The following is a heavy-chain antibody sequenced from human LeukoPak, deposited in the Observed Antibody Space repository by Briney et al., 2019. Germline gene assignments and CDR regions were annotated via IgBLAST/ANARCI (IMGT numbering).Heavy chain of an antibody. CDR1: CYTFTGYS. Sequence: APVKVSCKASCYTFTGYSIHWVRQAPGQELEWMGWINPDNGCTNLPQKFQGRVTMTRDTSSTTAYMELSTLKSDDTSVYYCARVMDTGGPRNWFDPWGQGTLVTVSS. J-gene: IGHJ5*02. CDR3: ARVMDTGGPRNWFDP. V-gene: IGHV1-2*02. D-gene: IGHD2-8*02. CDR2: INPDNGCT.